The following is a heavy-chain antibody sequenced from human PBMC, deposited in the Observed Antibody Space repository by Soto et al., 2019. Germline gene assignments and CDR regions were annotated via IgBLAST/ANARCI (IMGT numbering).Heavy chain of an antibody. CDR3: ARLAGIAVATYYFDY. D-gene: IGHD6-19*01. J-gene: IGHJ4*02. CDR1: GGSISSYY. V-gene: IGHV4-59*08. Sequence: SETLSLTCTVSGGSISSYYWSWIRQPPGKGLEWIGYIYYSGSTNYNPSLKSRVTISVDTSKNQFSLKLSSVTAADTAVYYCARLAGIAVATYYFDYWGQGTLVTVSS. CDR2: IYYSGST.